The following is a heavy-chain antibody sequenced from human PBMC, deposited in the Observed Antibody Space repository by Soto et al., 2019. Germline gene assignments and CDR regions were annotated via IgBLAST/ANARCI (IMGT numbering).Heavy chain of an antibody. CDR2: IYYSGST. V-gene: IGHV4-59*08. D-gene: IGHD7-27*01. Sequence: PSETLSLTCAVSGGSISSYYWSWIRQPPGKGLEWIGYIYYSGSTNYNPSLKSRVTISVDTSKNQFSLKLSSVTAADTAVYYCARHSNYYFDYWGQGTLVTVSS. J-gene: IGHJ4*02. CDR1: GGSISSYY. CDR3: ARHSNYYFDY.